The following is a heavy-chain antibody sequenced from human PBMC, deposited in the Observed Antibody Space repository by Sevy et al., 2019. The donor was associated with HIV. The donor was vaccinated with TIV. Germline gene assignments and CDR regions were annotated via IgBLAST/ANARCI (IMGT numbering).Heavy chain of an antibody. J-gene: IGHJ4*02. Sequence: GGSLRLSCAASGFTFSTFNMNWVRQAPGKGLEWVSSISPTSTYIYHADSMKGRFTISRDNAKNSLYLQMNSLRVEDTAVYYCARETPGGSSAWEIDYWGQGTPVTVSS. CDR3: ARETPGGSSAWEIDY. CDR2: ISPTSTYI. CDR1: GFTFSTFN. D-gene: IGHD6-6*01. V-gene: IGHV3-21*01.